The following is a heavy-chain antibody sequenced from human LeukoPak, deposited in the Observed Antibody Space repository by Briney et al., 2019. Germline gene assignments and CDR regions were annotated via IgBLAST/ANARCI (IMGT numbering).Heavy chain of an antibody. CDR1: GLTFRAYW. V-gene: IGHV3-74*01. Sequence: PGGSLRLSCTASGLTFRAYWVHWVCQAPGKGLVWVSQIKFDGSLASYADSVKGRFTISRDSAKNTVYLQMNSLGTEDTAVYYCVTGHYDSRMYFDLWGRGALVTVSS. CDR3: VTGHYDSRMYFDL. CDR2: IKFDGSLA. D-gene: IGHD3-22*01. J-gene: IGHJ2*01.